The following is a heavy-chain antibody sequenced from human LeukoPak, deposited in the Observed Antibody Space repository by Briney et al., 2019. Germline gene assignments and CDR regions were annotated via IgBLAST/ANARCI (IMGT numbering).Heavy chain of an antibody. CDR2: ISWDGGGT. CDR3: ARHRCRSSSCYTGRGMAYYMDV. J-gene: IGHJ6*03. CDR1: GFNFDDYA. Sequence: PGGSLRLSCAASGFNFDDYAMYWVRQSPGKGLEWVSLISWDGGGTYYSDSVKGRFIISRDNSKNSLYLQMNSLRVEDTALYYCARHRCRSSSCYTGRGMAYYMDVWGRGTTVSVSS. D-gene: IGHD2-2*02. V-gene: IGHV3-43D*04.